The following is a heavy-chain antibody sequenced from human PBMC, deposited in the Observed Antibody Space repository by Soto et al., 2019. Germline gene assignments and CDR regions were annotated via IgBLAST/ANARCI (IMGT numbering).Heavy chain of an antibody. CDR1: GYSFTSYW. CDR2: IYPGDSDT. Sequence: GESLKISCKCSGYSFTSYWIRWVRQMPGKGLEWMGIIYPGDSDTRYRPSFQDQVTISADKSISTVYLQWSSLKASDTAMYYGARPARYYDFCSCYYSYYYYGMDVWGQGTTVTVSS. V-gene: IGHV5-51*01. CDR3: ARPARYYDFCSCYYSYYYYGMDV. J-gene: IGHJ6*02. D-gene: IGHD3-3*01.